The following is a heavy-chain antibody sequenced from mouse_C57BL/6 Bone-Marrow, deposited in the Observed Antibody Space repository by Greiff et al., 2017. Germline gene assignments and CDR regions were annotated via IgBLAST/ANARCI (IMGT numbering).Heavy chain of an antibody. CDR1: GFTFSSYG. CDR2: ISSGGSYT. J-gene: IGHJ4*01. CDR3: ARYDPYYAMDY. Sequence: DVMLVESGGDLVKPGGSLKLSCAASGFTFSSYGMSWVRQTPDKRLEWVATISSGGSYTYYPDSVKGRFTISRDTAKNTLYLQMSSLKSEDTAMYYCARYDPYYAMDYWGQGTSVTVSS. D-gene: IGHD2-3*01. V-gene: IGHV5-6*02.